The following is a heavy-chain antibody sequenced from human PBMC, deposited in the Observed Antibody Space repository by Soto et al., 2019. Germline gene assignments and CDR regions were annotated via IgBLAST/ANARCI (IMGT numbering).Heavy chain of an antibody. CDR3: ARVPSYGGNSDYYFDY. Sequence: PGESLKISCKGSGYSFTSYRIGWVRQMPGKSLEWMGIIYPGDSDTRYSPSFQGQVTISADKSINTAYLQWSSLKASDTAMYYCARVPSYGGNSDYYFDYWGQGTLVTVSS. CDR1: GYSFTSYR. V-gene: IGHV5-51*01. D-gene: IGHD2-21*01. J-gene: IGHJ4*02. CDR2: IYPGDSDT.